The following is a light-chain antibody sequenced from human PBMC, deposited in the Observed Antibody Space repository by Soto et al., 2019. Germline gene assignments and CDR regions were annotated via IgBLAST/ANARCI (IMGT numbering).Light chain of an antibody. J-gene: IGKJ1*01. CDR2: DAS. V-gene: IGKV3-11*01. CDR1: QSVSSY. CDR3: QQRSNWPPTWT. Sequence: EIVLTQSPATLSLSPGERATLSCRASQSVSSYLAWYQQKPGQAPRLLIYDASNRATGIPARFSGSGSGTDFTLTISSLEPEAFAVYSCQQRSNWPPTWTCGQGTKVEIK.